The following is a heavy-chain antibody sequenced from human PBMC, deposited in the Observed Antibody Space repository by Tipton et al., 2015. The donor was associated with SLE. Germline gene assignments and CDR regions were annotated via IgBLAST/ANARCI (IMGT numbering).Heavy chain of an antibody. CDR2: IYTSGNT. D-gene: IGHD6-13*01. V-gene: IGHV4-61*02. Sequence: TLSLTCTVSGGSITSGSYYWSWIRQPAGRGLEWIGRIYTSGNTKYNPSLKSRVTMSVDTAKNQFSLRLSSVTAADTAVYFCARVKAHSWGSYFDYWGQGALVTVS. J-gene: IGHJ4*02. CDR3: ARVKAHSWGSYFDY. CDR1: GGSITSGSYY.